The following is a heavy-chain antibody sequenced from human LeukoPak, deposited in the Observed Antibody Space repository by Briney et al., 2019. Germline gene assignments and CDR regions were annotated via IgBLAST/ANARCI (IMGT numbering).Heavy chain of an antibody. CDR1: GGSISSTNYY. Sequence: SETLSLTCTVSGGSISSTNYYWGWVRQPPGKGLEWIGSSYYSGSTYYNPSLKSRVTISVDTSKNQFSLTLSSVTAEDTAVYYCARQGRRYCSSTSCYFGWFDPWGQGTLVTVSS. J-gene: IGHJ5*02. V-gene: IGHV4-39*01. CDR3: ARQGRRYCSSTSCYFGWFDP. D-gene: IGHD2-2*01. CDR2: SYYSGST.